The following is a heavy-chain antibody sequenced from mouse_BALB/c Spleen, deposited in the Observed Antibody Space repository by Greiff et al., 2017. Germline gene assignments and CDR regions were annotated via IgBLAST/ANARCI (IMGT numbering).Heavy chain of an antibody. CDR3: AREGGWVSFAY. CDR1: GYSITSDYA. V-gene: IGHV3-2*02. J-gene: IGHJ3*01. D-gene: IGHD2-3*01. CDR2: ISYSGST. Sequence: EVQLQESGPGLVKPSQSLSLTCTVTGYSITSDYAWNWIRQFPGNKLEWMGYISYSGSTSYNPSLKSRISITRDTSKNQFFLQLNSVTTEDTATYYCAREGGWVSFAYWGQGTLVTVSA.